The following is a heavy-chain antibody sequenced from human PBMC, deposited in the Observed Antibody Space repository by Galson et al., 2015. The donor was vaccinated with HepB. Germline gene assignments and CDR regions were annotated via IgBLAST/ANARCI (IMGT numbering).Heavy chain of an antibody. J-gene: IGHJ4*02. CDR1: GFTFSNYA. CDR2: ISGSGRSP. V-gene: IGHV3-23*01. CDR3: AKDVEELLLGYFDQ. Sequence: SLRLSCAASGFTFSNYAMSWVRQAPGKGLEWISAISGSGRSPYYADSVKGRFTVSRDNFKNTLYLQLNSLRGDDTATYYCAKDVEELLLGYFDQWGQGTLVTVSS. D-gene: IGHD1-26*01.